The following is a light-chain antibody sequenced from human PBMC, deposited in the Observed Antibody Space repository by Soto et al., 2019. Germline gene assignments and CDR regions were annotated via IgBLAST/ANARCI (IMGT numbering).Light chain of an antibody. CDR3: QQHNSYPIT. Sequence: DIQLTQSPSFLSASVGDRVTITCRASQGISSYLAWYQQKPGKAPKLLIYAASTLPSGVPSRFSGSGSGTEFTLTISSLQPEDFATYYCQQHNSYPITFGQGTRLEIK. CDR2: AAS. CDR1: QGISSY. V-gene: IGKV1-9*01. J-gene: IGKJ5*01.